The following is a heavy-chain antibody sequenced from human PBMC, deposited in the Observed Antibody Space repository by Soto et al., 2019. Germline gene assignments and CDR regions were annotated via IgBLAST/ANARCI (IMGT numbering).Heavy chain of an antibody. Sequence: SVKVSCKASGGTFSSYAISWVRQAPGQGLEWMGGIIPIFGTANYAQKFQGRVTITADESTSTAYMELSSLRSEDTAVYYCARVGWDYWYFDLWGRGTLVTVSS. V-gene: IGHV1-69*13. CDR1: GGTFSSYA. J-gene: IGHJ2*01. CDR3: ARVGWDYWYFDL. CDR2: IIPIFGTA. D-gene: IGHD6-19*01.